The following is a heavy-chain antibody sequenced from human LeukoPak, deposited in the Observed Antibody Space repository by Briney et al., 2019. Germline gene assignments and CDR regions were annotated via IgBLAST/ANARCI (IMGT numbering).Heavy chain of an antibody. Sequence: GESLKISCKGSGYSFTSYWIVWVRQMPGKGLEWMGIIFPDDSDTTYSPSFRGQVTISADKSISTAYLQWSSLKASDTAMYYCARRAGYYGSSGYYSLDYWGQGTLVTVSS. CDR2: IFPDDSDT. CDR3: ARRAGYYGSSGYYSLDY. D-gene: IGHD3-22*01. J-gene: IGHJ4*02. V-gene: IGHV5-51*01. CDR1: GYSFTSYW.